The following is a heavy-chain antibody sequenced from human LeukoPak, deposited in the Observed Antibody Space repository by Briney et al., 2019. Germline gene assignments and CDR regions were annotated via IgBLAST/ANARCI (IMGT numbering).Heavy chain of an antibody. CDR2: ISSDGNTK. CDR1: GFTFSNYG. V-gene: IGHV3-30*18. J-gene: IGHJ4*02. CDR3: TKELPGISVAGN. D-gene: IGHD6-19*01. Sequence: PGGSLRLSCAASGFTFSNYGMHWVRQAPGKGLEWVAVISSDGNTKYYADSVKGRFTTSRDNSKSTLYLQMNSLRADDTAVYYCTKELPGISVAGNWGQGTLVTVSS.